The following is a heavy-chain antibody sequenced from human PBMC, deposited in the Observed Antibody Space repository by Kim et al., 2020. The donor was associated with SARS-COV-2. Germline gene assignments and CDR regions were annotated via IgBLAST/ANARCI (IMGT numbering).Heavy chain of an antibody. J-gene: IGHJ4*02. CDR2: IKSKTDGGTT. V-gene: IGHV3-15*01. Sequence: GGSLRLSCAASGFTFSNAWMSWVRQAPGKGLEWVGRIKSKTDGGTTDYAAPVKGRFTMSRDDSKNTLFLQMNSLKTEDTAVYYCTTWYSSSSLAFDYWGQGTLVTVSS. CDR1: GFTFSNAW. D-gene: IGHD6-6*01. CDR3: TTWYSSSSLAFDY.